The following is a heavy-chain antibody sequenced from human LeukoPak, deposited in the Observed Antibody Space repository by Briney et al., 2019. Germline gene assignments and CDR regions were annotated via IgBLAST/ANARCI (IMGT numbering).Heavy chain of an antibody. CDR3: ARGGSIVGATPHDAFDI. D-gene: IGHD1-26*01. Sequence: SETLALTCTVSAAPITSDYWSWIRQPTGKGLEWIGYIYYSGSTNYNPSLKSRVAISVDTSKNQVSLRLSSVTAADTAVYYCARGGSIVGATPHDAFDIWGQGTVVTVS. J-gene: IGHJ3*02. CDR1: AAPITSDY. V-gene: IGHV4-59*01. CDR2: IYYSGST.